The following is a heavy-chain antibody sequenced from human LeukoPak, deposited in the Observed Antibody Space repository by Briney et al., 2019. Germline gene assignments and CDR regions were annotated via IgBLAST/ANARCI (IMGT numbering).Heavy chain of an antibody. Sequence: ASVKVSCKASGYTFTSYGISWVRQAPGQGLEWMGWISAYNGNTNYAQKLQGRVTMTTDTSTSTAYMELRSLRSDDTAVYYCARLGLFFWSGPPLANSYYYYMDVWGKGTTVTVSS. J-gene: IGHJ6*03. D-gene: IGHD3-3*01. CDR2: ISAYNGNT. CDR1: GYTFTSYG. CDR3: ARLGLFFWSGPPLANSYYYYMDV. V-gene: IGHV1-18*01.